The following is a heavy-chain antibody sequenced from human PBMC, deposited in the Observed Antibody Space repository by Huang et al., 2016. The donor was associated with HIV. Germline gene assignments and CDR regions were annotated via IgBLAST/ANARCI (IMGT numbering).Heavy chain of an antibody. CDR1: GGSFSGYY. D-gene: IGHD3-22*01. CDR2: INHSGNT. V-gene: IGHV4-34*02. CDR3: ARRYNSRRDY. J-gene: IGHJ4*02. Sequence: QVQLEQWGAGLLKASETLSLTCAVYGGSFSGYYWNWLRQAPGKGLEWVGEINHSGNTNLNPSLKSRVNMSVDTSKSQFSLYLTSLSAADTRTYFCARRYNSRRDYWGRGTLVTVHS.